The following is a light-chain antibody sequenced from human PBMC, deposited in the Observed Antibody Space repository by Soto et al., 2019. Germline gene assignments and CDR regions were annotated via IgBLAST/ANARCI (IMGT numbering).Light chain of an antibody. CDR2: EAS. J-gene: IGLJ1*01. V-gene: IGLV2-18*02. CDR3: SSYAGSSTYV. Sequence: QSALTQPPSVSGSPGQSVTISCTGTSTDFVSYNRVSWYQQPPGTAPKLIIYEASNRPSGVPDRFSGSKSGNTASLTISGLQAADEADYYCSSYAGSSTYVFGTGTKLTVL. CDR1: STDFVSYNR.